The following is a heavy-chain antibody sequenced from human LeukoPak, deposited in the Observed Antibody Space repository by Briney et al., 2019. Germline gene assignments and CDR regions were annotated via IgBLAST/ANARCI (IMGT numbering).Heavy chain of an antibody. V-gene: IGHV3-48*03. Sequence: GGSLRLSCAASGFTFSAYAMTWVRQAPGKGLEWVSYISSSGSSKCYVDSVKGRFTISRDNAKNSLYLQMNSLRAEDTAVYYCASVWGTTAAGTWDYWGQGTLVTVSS. CDR3: ASVWGTTAAGTWDY. J-gene: IGHJ4*02. CDR2: ISSSGSSK. D-gene: IGHD6-13*01. CDR1: GFTFSAYA.